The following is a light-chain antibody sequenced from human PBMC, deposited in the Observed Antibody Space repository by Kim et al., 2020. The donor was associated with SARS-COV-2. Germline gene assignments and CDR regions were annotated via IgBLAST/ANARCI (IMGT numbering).Light chain of an antibody. J-gene: IGLJ2*01. CDR1: SLRSYY. Sequence: SSELTQDPAVSVALGQTVRITCQGDSLRSYYASWYQQKPGQAPVLVIYGKINRPSGIPDRFSGSTSGNTASLTITGAQAEDEADYYCKSRDSSGKVVFGGGTKLTVL. V-gene: IGLV3-19*01. CDR2: GKI. CDR3: KSRDSSGKVV.